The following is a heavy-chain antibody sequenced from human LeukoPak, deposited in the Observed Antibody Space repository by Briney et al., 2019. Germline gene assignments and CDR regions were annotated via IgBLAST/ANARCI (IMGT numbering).Heavy chain of an antibody. D-gene: IGHD6-19*01. CDR1: GLTFKNFA. Sequence: GGSLRLSCAASGLTFKNFAMSWVRQAPGKGLEWLAVSSGDEDSIHYADSVRGHFVISPDNSENTSYLHMNSLRAEDTAVYYCTIDLMTGFSSGWHFAYWGQGTLVTVSS. J-gene: IGHJ4*02. CDR3: TIDLMTGFSSGWHFAY. CDR2: SSGDEDSI. V-gene: IGHV3-23*01.